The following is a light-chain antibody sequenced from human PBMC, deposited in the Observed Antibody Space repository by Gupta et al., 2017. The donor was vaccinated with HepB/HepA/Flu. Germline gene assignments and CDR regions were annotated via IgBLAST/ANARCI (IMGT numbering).Light chain of an antibody. Sequence: QSVLTQPPSVSAAPGQKVTISCSGSRSNIGNNYVSWYQQLPGMAPKLLIYANNKRPSGIPDRFSGSRSGTSATLGITGLQPGDEAVYYCGAWDSNLSAAVFGGGTKVTVL. CDR1: RSNIGNNY. J-gene: IGLJ2*01. CDR3: GAWDSNLSAAV. V-gene: IGLV1-51*02. CDR2: ANN.